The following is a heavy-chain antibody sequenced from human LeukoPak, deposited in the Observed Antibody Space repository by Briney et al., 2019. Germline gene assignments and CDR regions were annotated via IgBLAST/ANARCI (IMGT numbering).Heavy chain of an antibody. Sequence: GGSLRLSCAASGFTFSYHWMTWVRQAPGKGLEWVANIKNDGAVKNYVDSVKGRFTISRDNAKNSLYLQMNSLRAEDTALYYCAKDRYSSSWYYFDYWGQGTLVTVSS. V-gene: IGHV3-7*03. CDR1: GFTFSYHW. D-gene: IGHD6-13*01. CDR3: AKDRYSSSWYYFDY. CDR2: IKNDGAVK. J-gene: IGHJ4*02.